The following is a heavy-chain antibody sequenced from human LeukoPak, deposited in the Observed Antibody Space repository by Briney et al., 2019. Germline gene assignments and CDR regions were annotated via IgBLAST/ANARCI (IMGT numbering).Heavy chain of an antibody. D-gene: IGHD5-12*01. J-gene: IGHJ4*02. CDR1: GGTFSSYA. CDR2: IIPILGIA. V-gene: IGHV1-69*04. Sequence: SVKVSCKASGGTFSSYAISWVRQAPGQGLAWMGRIIPILGIANYAQKFQGRVTITADKSTSTAYMELSSLRSEDTAVYYCARDPPYSGYDLEGTFDYWGQGTLVTVSS. CDR3: ARDPPYSGYDLEGTFDY.